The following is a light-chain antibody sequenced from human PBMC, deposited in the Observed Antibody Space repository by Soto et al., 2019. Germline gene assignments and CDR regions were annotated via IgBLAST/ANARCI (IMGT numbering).Light chain of an antibody. CDR1: QSSGSNF. CDR2: ASS. CDR3: QLYGISPH. Sequence: DIVLTQSPGTLSLSPGERATLSCKTSQSSGSNFLAWYQHKPGRAPRLLIYASSNRATGIPDRFSGSASGTEFTLTINRLEPEDFAVYYCQLYGISPHFGQGTRLEIK. J-gene: IGKJ5*01. V-gene: IGKV3-20*01.